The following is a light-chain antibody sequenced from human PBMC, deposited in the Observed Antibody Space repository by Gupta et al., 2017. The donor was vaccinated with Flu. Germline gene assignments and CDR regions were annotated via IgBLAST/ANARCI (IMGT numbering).Light chain of an antibody. J-gene: IGKJ1*01. Sequence: DIQMTHSPSTLSASVGDRVTITCRASQSISSWLAWYQQKPGKAPKLLLYKASSLESGVPSRFSGSGTGTEITLTISILQPDDFATSFCQQENSYPWTFGEGTKVEIK. CDR1: QSISSW. CDR2: KAS. V-gene: IGKV1-5*03. CDR3: QQENSYPWT.